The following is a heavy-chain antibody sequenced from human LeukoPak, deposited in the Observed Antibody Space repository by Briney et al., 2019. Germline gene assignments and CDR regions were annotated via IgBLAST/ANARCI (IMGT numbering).Heavy chain of an antibody. Sequence: SVNVSCKASGGTFSSYAISWVRQAPGQGLEGLGGIILIFGTANYAQKFQGRVTITADESTSTAYMELSSLRSEDTAVYYCASTGRKRFLEWLFYFDYWGQGTLVTVSS. CDR1: GGTFSSYA. CDR3: ASTGRKRFLEWLFYFDY. V-gene: IGHV1-69*13. CDR2: IILIFGTA. J-gene: IGHJ4*02. D-gene: IGHD3-3*01.